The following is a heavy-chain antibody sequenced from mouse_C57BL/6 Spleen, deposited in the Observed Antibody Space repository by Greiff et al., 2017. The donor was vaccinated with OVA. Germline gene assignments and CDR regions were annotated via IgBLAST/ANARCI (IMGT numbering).Heavy chain of an antibody. V-gene: IGHV14-1*01. D-gene: IGHD1-1*01. CDR3: TTRYYGSSYYWFAY. CDR1: GFNIKDYY. Sequence: VQLQQSGPELVRPGASVKLSCTASGFNIKDYYMHWVKQRPEQGLEWIGRIDPEDGDTEYAPKFQGKATLTADTSSNTAHLQLSSLTSEDTAVYYYTTRYYGSSYYWFAYWGQGTLVTVSA. J-gene: IGHJ3*01. CDR2: IDPEDGDT.